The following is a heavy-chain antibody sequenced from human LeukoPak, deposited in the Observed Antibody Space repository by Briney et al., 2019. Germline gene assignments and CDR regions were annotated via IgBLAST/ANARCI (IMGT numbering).Heavy chain of an antibody. CDR2: ISTNSRYI. V-gene: IGHV3-21*01. CDR3: ARDVGDPNDYYYGLDV. D-gene: IGHD2-21*01. J-gene: IGHJ6*02. Sequence: PGGSLRLSCAASGFTFSTYSMNWVRQAPGKGLEWVASISTNSRYIYCADSVKGRFTISRDNAKGSLYLQMNSLRADDTAVYYCARDVGDPNDYYYGLDVWGQGTTVTVSS. CDR1: GFTFSTYS.